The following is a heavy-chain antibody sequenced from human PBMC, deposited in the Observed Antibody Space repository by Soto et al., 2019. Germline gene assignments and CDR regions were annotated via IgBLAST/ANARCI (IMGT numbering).Heavy chain of an antibody. Sequence: PGGSLRLSCAASGFIFSSYSMNWVRLAPGKGLELVSFISSSIGYIYYADSVKVRFTISRDNAKNSLYLQMNSLRVEDMAVYYCARDTSSWHWAYYFDLWSQGIRVTVS. J-gene: IGHJ4*02. V-gene: IGHV3-21*01. D-gene: IGHD6-13*01. CDR1: GFIFSSYS. CDR2: ISSSIGYI. CDR3: ARDTSSWHWAYYFDL.